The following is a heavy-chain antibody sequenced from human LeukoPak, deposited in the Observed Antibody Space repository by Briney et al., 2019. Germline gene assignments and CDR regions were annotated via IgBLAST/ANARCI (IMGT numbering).Heavy chain of an antibody. V-gene: IGHV3-74*01. J-gene: IGHJ4*02. Sequence: GGSLRLSCAASGFTFSSYWMHWVRQAPGKGLVWVSRINSDGSSTSYADSVKGRFTISRDNAKNTLYLQMNSPRAEDTAVYYCTRDRGMATIDYWGQGTLVTVSS. CDR2: INSDGSST. CDR3: TRDRGMATIDY. CDR1: GFTFSSYW. D-gene: IGHD5-24*01.